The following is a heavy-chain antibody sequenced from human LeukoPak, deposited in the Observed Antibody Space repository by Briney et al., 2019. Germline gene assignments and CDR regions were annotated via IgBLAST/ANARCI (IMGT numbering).Heavy chain of an antibody. V-gene: IGHV1-2*02. Sequence: VASVKVSCKASGYTFTGYYMHWVRQAPGQGLEWMGWINPNSGGTNYAQKFQGRVTMTRDTSISTAYMELSRRRSDDTAVYYCARSYGSGYYYYYYMDVWGKGTTVTVSS. CDR3: ARSYGSGYYYYYYMDV. D-gene: IGHD3-10*01. J-gene: IGHJ6*03. CDR2: INPNSGGT. CDR1: GYTFTGYY.